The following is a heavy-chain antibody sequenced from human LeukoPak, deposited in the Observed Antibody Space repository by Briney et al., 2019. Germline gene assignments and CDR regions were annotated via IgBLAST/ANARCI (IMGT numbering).Heavy chain of an antibody. J-gene: IGHJ4*02. CDR3: ARSLFTMVRGVIIKPLYYFDY. CDR1: GGSISSGGYY. Sequence: PSETLSLTCTVSGGSISSGGYYWSWIRQHPGKGLEWIGYIYYSGSTYYNPSLKSRVTISVDTSKNQFSLKLSSVTAADTAVYYCARSLFTMVRGVIIKPLYYFDYWGQGTLVTVSS. D-gene: IGHD3-10*01. CDR2: IYYSGST. V-gene: IGHV4-31*03.